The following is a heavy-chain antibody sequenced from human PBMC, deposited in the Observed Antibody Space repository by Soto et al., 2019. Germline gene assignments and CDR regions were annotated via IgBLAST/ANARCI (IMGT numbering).Heavy chain of an antibody. D-gene: IGHD3-10*01. V-gene: IGHV4-59*01. CDR1: GGSISSYY. CDR3: AAEFSGVASKNGGNWFDP. J-gene: IGHJ5*02. Sequence: SETLSLTCTVSGGSISSYYWSWIRQPPGKGLEWIGYIYYSGSTNYNPSLKSRVTISVDTSKNQFSLKLSSVTAADTAVYYCAAEFSGVASKNGGNWFDPWGQGTLVTVSS. CDR2: IYYSGST.